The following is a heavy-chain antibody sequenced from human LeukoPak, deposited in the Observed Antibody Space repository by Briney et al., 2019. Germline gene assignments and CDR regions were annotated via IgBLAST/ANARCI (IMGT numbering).Heavy chain of an antibody. CDR1: GFTFSSYS. D-gene: IGHD3-22*01. V-gene: IGHV3-48*01. Sequence: GSLRLSCAASGFTFSSYSMNWVRQAPGKGLEWVSYISSSSSTIYYADSVKGRFTISRDNAKNSLYLQMNSLRAEDTAVYYCARLGPYYYDSSGYYGFDYWGQGTLVTVSS. CDR3: ARLGPYYYDSSGYYGFDY. CDR2: ISSSSSTI. J-gene: IGHJ4*02.